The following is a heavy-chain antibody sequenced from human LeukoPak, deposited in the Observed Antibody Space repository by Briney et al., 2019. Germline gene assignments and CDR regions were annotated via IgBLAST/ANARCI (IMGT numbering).Heavy chain of an antibody. Sequence: GGSLRLSCAASGFSFSTYTMNWVRQAPGKGLDWVSYISSSSSTIYYTDSVKGRFTISRDNANNSLYLQMNSLRDEDTAVYYCARARRYRSSWYHDYWGQGSLVTVSS. V-gene: IGHV3-48*02. CDR2: ISSSSSTI. CDR1: GFSFSTYT. J-gene: IGHJ4*02. CDR3: ARARRYRSSWYHDY. D-gene: IGHD6-13*01.